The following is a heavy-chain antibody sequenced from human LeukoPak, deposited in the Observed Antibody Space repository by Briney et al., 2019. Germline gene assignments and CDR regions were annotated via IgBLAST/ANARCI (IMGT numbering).Heavy chain of an antibody. Sequence: PSETLSLTCTVSGYSISSGYYWGWIRQPPGKGLEWIGSIYHSGSTYYNPSLKSRVTISVDTSKNQFSLKLSSVTAADTAVYYCASISAGSRGYYFDYWGQGTLVTVSS. CDR3: ASISAGSRGYYFDY. V-gene: IGHV4-38-2*02. J-gene: IGHJ4*02. D-gene: IGHD6-25*01. CDR2: IYHSGST. CDR1: GYSISSGYY.